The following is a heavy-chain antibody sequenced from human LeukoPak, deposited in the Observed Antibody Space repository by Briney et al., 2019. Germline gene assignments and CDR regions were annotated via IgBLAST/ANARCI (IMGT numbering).Heavy chain of an antibody. J-gene: IGHJ4*02. CDR2: IWYDGSNK. CDR1: GFTFSTSG. D-gene: IGHD3-22*01. CDR3: ARARGVSTGYRPIDY. Sequence: GRSLRLSCAASGFTFSTSGMHWVRQAPGKGLEWVAVIWYDGSNKHYAESVKGRFSISRDNSKSTLYLQMNSLRAEDTAVYYCARARGVSTGYRPIDYRGQGTLVTVSS. V-gene: IGHV3-33*01.